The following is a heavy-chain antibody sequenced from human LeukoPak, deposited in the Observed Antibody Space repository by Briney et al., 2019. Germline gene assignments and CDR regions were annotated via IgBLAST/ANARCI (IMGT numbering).Heavy chain of an antibody. CDR3: ARLTYSGYLDY. V-gene: IGHV4-59*08. J-gene: IGHJ4*02. CDR1: GGSIGSDY. D-gene: IGHD5-12*01. CDR2: IYHTGST. Sequence: SETLSLTCTVSGGSIGSDYWSWIRQPPGKGLEWIGYIYHTGSTNHNPSLKSRVSISVDTSKNQFSLRLSSVTAADTAVYYCARLTYSGYLDYWGQGTLVTVSS.